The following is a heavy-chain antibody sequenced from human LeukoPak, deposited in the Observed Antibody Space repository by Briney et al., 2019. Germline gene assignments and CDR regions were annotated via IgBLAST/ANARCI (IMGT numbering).Heavy chain of an antibody. CDR3: ARDGAYCGSDCYYYYMDV. CDR1: GITFSNYN. J-gene: IGHJ6*03. Sequence: GGSLRLSCAAPGITFSNYNMNWVRQAPGKGLEWISSITSSSSYTFYADSVKGRFTISRDNAKNTLYLQMNSLRAEDTAVYYCARDGAYCGSDCYYYYMDVWGKGTTVTISS. CDR2: ITSSSSYT. D-gene: IGHD2-21*01. V-gene: IGHV3-21*01.